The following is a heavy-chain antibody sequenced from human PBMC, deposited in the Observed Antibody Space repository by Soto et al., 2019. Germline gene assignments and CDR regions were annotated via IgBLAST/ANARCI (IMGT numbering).Heavy chain of an antibody. CDR1: GFTFDDYA. V-gene: IGHV3-9*01. CDR2: ITWNSGSI. CDR3: AKDLGVVTAALGY. Sequence: SGGGLVQPGRSLRLSCAASGFTFDDYAMHWVRQVPGKGLEWVSGITWNSGSIGYADSVKGRFTISRDNAKNSLYLQMNSLRAEDTALYYCAKDLGVVTAALGYWGQGTLVTVST. D-gene: IGHD2-21*02. J-gene: IGHJ4*02.